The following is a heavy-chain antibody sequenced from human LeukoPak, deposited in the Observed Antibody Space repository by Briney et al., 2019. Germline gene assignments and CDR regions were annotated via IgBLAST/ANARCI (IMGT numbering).Heavy chain of an antibody. V-gene: IGHV3-33*01. Sequence: GGSLRLSCAASGFTFSSYGMHWVRQAPGKGLEWVAVIWYDGSNKYYADSVKGRFTISRDNSKNTLYLQMNSLRAEDTAVYYCARIPSYYYGSGMPYYFDYWGQGTLVTVSS. J-gene: IGHJ4*02. CDR3: ARIPSYYYGSGMPYYFDY. CDR1: GFTFSSYG. CDR2: IWYDGSNK. D-gene: IGHD3-10*01.